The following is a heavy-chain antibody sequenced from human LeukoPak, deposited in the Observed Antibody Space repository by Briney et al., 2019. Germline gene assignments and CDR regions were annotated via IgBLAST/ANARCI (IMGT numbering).Heavy chain of an antibody. CDR3: AKDILTYYYGTSGYYFDY. CDR1: GFTFDNHA. J-gene: IGHJ4*02. CDR2: ITGSGDAR. D-gene: IGHD3-3*01. Sequence: GGSLRLFCAASGFTFDNHAMTWVRQAPGKGLEWVSVITGSGDARYYADSVKGRFTISRDNSKNTLHLQMNTLRVEDTALYYCAKDILTYYYGTSGYYFDYWGQGTLVTVSS. V-gene: IGHV3-23*01.